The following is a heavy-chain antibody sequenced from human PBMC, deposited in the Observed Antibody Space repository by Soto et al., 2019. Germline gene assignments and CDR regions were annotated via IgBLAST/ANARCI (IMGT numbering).Heavy chain of an antibody. CDR1: GDTFTSYS. Sequence: ASVKVSCKASGDTFTSYSFTWVRQAPGQGLEWMGWISANNGNTNYAQKLQGRVTMTTDTSTSTAYMELRSLRSDDTAVYYCARDRWNEPFDRYYYYYGMDVWGQGTTVTVSS. V-gene: IGHV1-18*01. CDR2: ISANNGNT. D-gene: IGHD1-1*01. J-gene: IGHJ6*02. CDR3: ARDRWNEPFDRYYYYYGMDV.